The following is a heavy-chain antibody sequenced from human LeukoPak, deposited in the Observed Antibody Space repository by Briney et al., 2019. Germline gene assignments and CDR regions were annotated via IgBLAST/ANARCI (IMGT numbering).Heavy chain of an antibody. V-gene: IGHV4-39*07. CDR2: IYYSGST. CDR3: ARDRGAKVVPAAIIACWFDP. D-gene: IGHD2-2*01. Sequence: PSETLSLTCTVSGGSISSSSYYWGWIRQPPGKGLEWIGSIYYSGSTYYNPSLKSRVTISVDTSKNQFSLKLSSVTAADTAVYYCARDRGAKVVPAAIIACWFDPWGQGTPVTVSS. CDR1: GGSISSSSYY. J-gene: IGHJ5*02.